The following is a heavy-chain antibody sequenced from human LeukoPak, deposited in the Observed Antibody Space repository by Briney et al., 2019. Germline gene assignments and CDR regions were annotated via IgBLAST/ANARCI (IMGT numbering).Heavy chain of an antibody. J-gene: IGHJ5*02. CDR2: INRNSGAT. Sequence: ASVRVSCTASGYTFTDYYIHWVRQAPGQGLEWMGWINRNSGATNYAQKIQGRVTMTRGTPISPAYMELSRLRSDDTAVYYCARDFGDYYDNGGLLKWFDPWGQGTLVTVSS. V-gene: IGHV1-2*02. D-gene: IGHD3-22*01. CDR1: GYTFTDYY. CDR3: ARDFGDYYDNGGLLKWFDP.